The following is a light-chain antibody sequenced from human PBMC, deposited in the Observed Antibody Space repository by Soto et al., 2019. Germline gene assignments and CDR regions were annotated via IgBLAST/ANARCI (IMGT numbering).Light chain of an antibody. CDR1: QSISSY. CDR3: QQRANWPLT. V-gene: IGKV3-11*01. CDR2: DAS. Sequence: EIVLTQSPATLSLSPGERATLSCRASQSISSYLGWYQQRPGQVPRLLIYDASNRATGIPARFSGSGSGTDFTLTISSLEPEDFAVYYCQQRANWPLTFGGGTKVEIK. J-gene: IGKJ4*01.